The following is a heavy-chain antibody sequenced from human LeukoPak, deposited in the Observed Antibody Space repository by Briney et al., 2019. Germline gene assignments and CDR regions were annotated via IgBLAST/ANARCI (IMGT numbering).Heavy chain of an antibody. CDR1: GYSFTNYW. CDR2: IYPSDSDT. CDR3: ARPRDWGFDFDS. Sequence: GESLKTSCIGSGYSFTNYWIGWVRQVPGSGLEWMGVIYPSDSDTRYSPSFQGQVTISADKSIDTAYLQWSSLKASDTAMYYCARPRDWGFDFDSWGQGTLVTVSS. V-gene: IGHV5-51*01. D-gene: IGHD2-21*01. J-gene: IGHJ4*02.